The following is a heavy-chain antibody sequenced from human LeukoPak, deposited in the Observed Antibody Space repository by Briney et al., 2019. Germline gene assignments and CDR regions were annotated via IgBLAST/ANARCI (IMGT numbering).Heavy chain of an antibody. CDR2: IKQDGSEK. D-gene: IGHD7-27*01. Sequence: GGSLRLSCAASGFSLSNYWMNWVRQAPGKGLEWVANIKQDGSEKNYVDSVRGRFTISRDDAKNSLILQMNTLRDEDTAVYYCARGVWAPFDYWGQGTLVTVSS. V-gene: IGHV3-7*01. J-gene: IGHJ4*02. CDR1: GFSLSNYW. CDR3: ARGVWAPFDY.